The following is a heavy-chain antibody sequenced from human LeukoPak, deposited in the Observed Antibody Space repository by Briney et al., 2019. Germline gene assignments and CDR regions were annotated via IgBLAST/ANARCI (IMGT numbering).Heavy chain of an antibody. D-gene: IGHD3-3*01. CDR2: INHSGST. J-gene: IGHJ4*02. Sequence: SETLSLTCAVYGGSFSGYYWSWIRQPPGKGLEWIGEINHSGSTNYNPSLKSRVTISVDTSKNQFSLKLSSVTAADTAVYYCARGRTIFGVVIMGAYYFDYWGQGTLVTVSS. CDR1: GGSFSGYY. CDR3: ARGRTIFGVVIMGAYYFDY. V-gene: IGHV4-34*01.